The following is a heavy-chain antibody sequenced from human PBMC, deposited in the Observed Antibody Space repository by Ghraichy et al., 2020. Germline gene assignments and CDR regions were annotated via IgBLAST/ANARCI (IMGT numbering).Heavy chain of an antibody. D-gene: IGHD4-17*01. J-gene: IGHJ4*02. CDR1: GFTFSSYG. CDR3: AKGSYGDYVLAIDY. CDR2: ISYDGSNK. Sequence: GGSLRLSCAASGFTFSSYGIHWVRQAPGKGLEWVAVISYDGSNKYYADSVKGRFTISRDNSKNTLYLQMNSLRAEDTAVYYCAKGSYGDYVLAIDYWGQGTLVTVSS. V-gene: IGHV3-30*18.